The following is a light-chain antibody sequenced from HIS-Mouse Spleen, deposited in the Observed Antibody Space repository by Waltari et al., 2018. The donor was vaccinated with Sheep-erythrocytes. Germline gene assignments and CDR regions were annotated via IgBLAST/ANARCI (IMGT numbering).Light chain of an antibody. J-gene: IGLJ2*01. Sequence: SSELTQPPSVSVSPGQTASITCPGDKLGDKYACWYQQKPGQSPVLVIYQDTKRPPGIPERFSGSNSGNTATLIISGTQAMDEADYYCQAWDSSIVVFGGGTKLTVL. CDR3: QAWDSSIVV. CDR2: QDT. CDR1: KLGDKY. V-gene: IGLV3-1*01.